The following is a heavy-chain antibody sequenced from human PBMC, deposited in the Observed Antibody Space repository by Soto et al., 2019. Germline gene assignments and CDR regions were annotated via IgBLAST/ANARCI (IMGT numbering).Heavy chain of an antibody. CDR2: FFYSGST. V-gene: IGHV4-59*01. D-gene: IGHD1-26*01. J-gene: IGHJ4*02. CDR1: GGSIRSYY. CDR3: VRVWTYSGSYYFDY. Sequence: SETLSLTCTVSGGSIRSYYWSWIRQPPGKGLEWIGYFFYSGSTKYNPSLKSRVTMSVDTSKNQFSLKLSSVTAADTAEYYCVRVWTYSGSYYFDYWGQGTLVTVSS.